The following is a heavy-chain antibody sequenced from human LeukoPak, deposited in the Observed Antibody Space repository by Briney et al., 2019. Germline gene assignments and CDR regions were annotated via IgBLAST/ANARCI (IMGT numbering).Heavy chain of an antibody. Sequence: KSGGSLRLSCAASGFSFSSYSMNWVRQAPGKGLEWVSSISSSSSYIYYADSVKGRFTISRDNAKNSLYLQMNSLRAEDTAVYYCAREEYSSGWYDPFDYWGQGTLVTVSS. CDR2: ISSSSSYI. CDR1: GFSFSSYS. D-gene: IGHD6-19*01. CDR3: AREEYSSGWYDPFDY. J-gene: IGHJ4*02. V-gene: IGHV3-21*01.